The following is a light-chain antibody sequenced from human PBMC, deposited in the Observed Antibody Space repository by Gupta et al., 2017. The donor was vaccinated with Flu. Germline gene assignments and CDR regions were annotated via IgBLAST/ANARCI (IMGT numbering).Light chain of an antibody. V-gene: IGLV1-47*02. CDR3: AAWDDSLSGPWV. J-gene: IGLJ3*02. CDR1: SSNNGSNY. Sequence: SVLTQPPSASGNPGQRVTISCSGSSSNNGSNYVYWYQHLPVTAPKLLISSNNQRPSGVPDLFSGSKSGTSASLAISWLRSEYEADYYCAAWDDSLSGPWVFGGGTKLTVL. CDR2: SNN.